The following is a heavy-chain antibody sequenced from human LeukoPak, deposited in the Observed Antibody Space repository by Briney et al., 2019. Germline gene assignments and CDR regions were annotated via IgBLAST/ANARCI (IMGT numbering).Heavy chain of an antibody. J-gene: IGHJ5*02. CDR3: ARHMTTANNWFDP. CDR2: INPNSGGT. Sequence: RASAKVSCKASGYTFTGYYMHWVRQAPGQGLEWMGWINPNSGGTNYEQKFQGRVIMTRDTSISTAYMELSRLRFDDTAVYYCARHMTTANNWFDPWGQGTLVTVSS. V-gene: IGHV1-2*02. D-gene: IGHD4-17*01. CDR1: GYTFTGYY.